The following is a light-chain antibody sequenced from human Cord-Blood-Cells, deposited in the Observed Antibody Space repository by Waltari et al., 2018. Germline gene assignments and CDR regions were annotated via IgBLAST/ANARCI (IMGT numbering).Light chain of an antibody. J-gene: IGLJ3*02. CDR1: SSAAGGYNY. CDR2: AVS. V-gene: IGLV2-14*01. CDR3: SSYTSSSTWV. Sequence: QSALTQPASVSGSPGQSITIPCTGTSSAAGGYNYVSWYQQHPGKAPKLMIYAVSNRPSGVSNRFSGSKSGNTASLTISGLQAEDEADYYCSSYTSSSTWVFGGGTKLTVL.